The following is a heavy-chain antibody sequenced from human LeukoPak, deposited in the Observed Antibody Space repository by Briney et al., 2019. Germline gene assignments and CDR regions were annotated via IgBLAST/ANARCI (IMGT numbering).Heavy chain of an antibody. Sequence: PGASLRLSCAASEFTFSSYSMSWVRQAPGQGLEWVSTTSGSGGSTYYADSVKGRFTISRDNSTNTLYLQMNSLRAEDTAVYYCAKDRPHPSAEPTNFDYWGQGTLVTVSS. V-gene: IGHV3-23*01. D-gene: IGHD1-14*01. J-gene: IGHJ4*02. CDR2: TSGSGGST. CDR3: AKDRPHPSAEPTNFDY. CDR1: EFTFSSYS.